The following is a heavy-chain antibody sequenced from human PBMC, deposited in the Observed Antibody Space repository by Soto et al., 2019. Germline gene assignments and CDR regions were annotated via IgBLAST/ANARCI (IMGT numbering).Heavy chain of an antibody. Sequence: QLQLQESGPGLVKPSETLSLTCTVSGGSISSSSYYWGWIRQPPGKGLEGIGRIYYSGSTYYNPSLKSRVNTSVDTSKNQFSLKPSSETAAYTAVYYCASSEFHWRQGTLVTVSS. D-gene: IGHD2-21*01. CDR3: ASSEFH. J-gene: IGHJ4*02. V-gene: IGHV4-39*01. CDR2: IYYSGST. CDR1: GGSISSSSYY.